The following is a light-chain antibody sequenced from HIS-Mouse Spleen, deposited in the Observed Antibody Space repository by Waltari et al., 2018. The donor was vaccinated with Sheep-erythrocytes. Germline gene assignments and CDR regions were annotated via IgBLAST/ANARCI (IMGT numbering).Light chain of an antibody. V-gene: IGKV1D-13*01. J-gene: IGKJ1*01. CDR2: DAS. Sequence: AIQLTQSPSSLSASVGHRVTITCRASQGISSALAWYQQKPGKAPKLMIYDASSLESGVPSRFSGSGSGTDFTLTISSLQPEDFATYYCQQFNNYPRTFGQGTKVEIK. CDR3: QQFNNYPRT. CDR1: QGISSA.